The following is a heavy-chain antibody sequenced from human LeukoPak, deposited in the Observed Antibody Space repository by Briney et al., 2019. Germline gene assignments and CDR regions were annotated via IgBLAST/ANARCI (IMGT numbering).Heavy chain of an antibody. CDR3: ARDNSPATLNWFDP. CDR1: GYTFTSYG. J-gene: IGHJ5*02. V-gene: IGHV1-18*01. Sequence: GASVKLSCKASGYTFTSYGISWVRQAPGQGLEWMGWISAYNGNTNYAQKLQGRVTMTTDTSTSTAYMELRSLRSDDTAVYYCARDNSPATLNWFDPWGQGTLVTVSS. CDR2: ISAYNGNT. D-gene: IGHD2-15*01.